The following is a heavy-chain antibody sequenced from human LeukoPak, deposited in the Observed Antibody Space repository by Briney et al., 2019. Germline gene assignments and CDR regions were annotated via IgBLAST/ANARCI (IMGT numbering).Heavy chain of an antibody. Sequence: GGSLRPSCAASGFTFSSYAMSWVRQAPGKGLEWVSLIGGSGGTTYYADSVKGRFTISRDNSKNTLYLQMHSLRAEDTAIYYCAKRFAVAGTAFYFDYWGQGTLVTVSS. V-gene: IGHV3-23*01. CDR1: GFTFSSYA. J-gene: IGHJ4*02. D-gene: IGHD6-19*01. CDR3: AKRFAVAGTAFYFDY. CDR2: IGGSGGTT.